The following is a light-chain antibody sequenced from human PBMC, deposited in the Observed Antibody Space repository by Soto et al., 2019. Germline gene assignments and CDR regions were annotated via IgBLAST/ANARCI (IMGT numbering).Light chain of an antibody. CDR3: GTWDSSLSAVV. J-gene: IGLJ2*01. CDR1: SSNIGNNY. V-gene: IGLV1-51*01. Sequence: QSVLTQPPSVSAAPGQKVTISCSGSSSNIGNNYVSWYQQLPATAPKLLIYDNNKRPSGIPDRFSGSKSGTSATLGITGLQTGDEADYYCGTWDSSLSAVVFGGGTKLTVL. CDR2: DNN.